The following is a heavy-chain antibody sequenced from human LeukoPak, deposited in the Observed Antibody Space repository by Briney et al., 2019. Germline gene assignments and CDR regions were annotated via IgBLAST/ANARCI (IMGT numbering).Heavy chain of an antibody. CDR1: GGSFSGYY. Sequence: SETLSLTCAVYGGSFSGYYWSWIRQPPGKGLEWIEEINHSGSTNYNPSLKSRVTISVDTSKNQFSLKLSSVTAADTAVYYCAGYGITGTRDAFDIWGQGTMVTVSS. V-gene: IGHV4-34*01. CDR3: AGYGITGTRDAFDI. CDR2: INHSGST. D-gene: IGHD1-7*01. J-gene: IGHJ3*02.